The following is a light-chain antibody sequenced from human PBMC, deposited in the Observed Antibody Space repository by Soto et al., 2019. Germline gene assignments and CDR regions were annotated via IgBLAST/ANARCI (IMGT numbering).Light chain of an antibody. CDR1: QSVSSN. Sequence: EIVMTQSPATLSVSPGERATLSCRASQSVSSNLAWYQQKPGQAPRLLIYGASTRATGIPARFGGSGSGTAFTPTISSLQSEDFAVYYCHQYNNWPPCTFGHGTQVQIK. CDR2: GAS. CDR3: HQYNNWPPCT. V-gene: IGKV3-15*01. J-gene: IGKJ1*01.